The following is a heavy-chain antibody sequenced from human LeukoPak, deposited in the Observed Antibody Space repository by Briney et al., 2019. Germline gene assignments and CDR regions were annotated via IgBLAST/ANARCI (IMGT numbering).Heavy chain of an antibody. CDR2: IKSKNDGGTT. CDR3: VTVIRLKDVDY. D-gene: IGHD6-19*01. V-gene: IGHV3-15*01. CDR1: GFTFSNAW. J-gene: IGHJ4*02. Sequence: GGSLRFSCAASGFTFSNAWMNWVRQAPGKGLEWVGHIKSKNDGGTTDYAAPVKGRVTISRDDSKNTVYLQMTSLKTEDTAVYYCVTVIRLKDVDYWGQGTLVTVSS.